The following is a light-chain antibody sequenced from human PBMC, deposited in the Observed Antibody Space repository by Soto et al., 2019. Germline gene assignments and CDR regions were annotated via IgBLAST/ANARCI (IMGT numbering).Light chain of an antibody. CDR3: QSYDSSLSGLYV. J-gene: IGLJ1*01. CDR1: NSNIGAGYD. Sequence: QSVLTQPPSVSGPPGQRVTISCTGSNSNIGAGYDVHWYQHLPGTAPKLLIYGDINRPSGVPDRFSGSKSGTSASLAITGLQAEDEADYYCQSYDSSLSGLYVFGPGTKLTVL. CDR2: GDI. V-gene: IGLV1-40*01.